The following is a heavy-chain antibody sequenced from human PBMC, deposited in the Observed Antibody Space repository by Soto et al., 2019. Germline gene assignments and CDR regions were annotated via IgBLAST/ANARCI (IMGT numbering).Heavy chain of an antibody. CDR3: ARRLMYGDYRVYYFDY. D-gene: IGHD4-17*01. CDR2: ISSSSSYI. V-gene: IGHV3-21*01. Sequence: PGGSLRLSCAASGFTFSGYIMNWVRQSPGKGLEWVSSISSSSSYIYYADSVKGRFTISRDNAKNSLYLQMNSLRAEDTAVYYCARRLMYGDYRVYYFDYWGQGTLVTVSS. CDR1: GFTFSGYI. J-gene: IGHJ4*02.